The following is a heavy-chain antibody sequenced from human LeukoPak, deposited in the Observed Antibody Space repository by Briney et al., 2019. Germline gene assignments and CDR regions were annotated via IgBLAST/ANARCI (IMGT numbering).Heavy chain of an antibody. J-gene: IGHJ4*02. CDR3: ATNVVVVAGTFDY. CDR1: GYIFTKYG. CDR2: MNPNSGNT. D-gene: IGHD2-15*01. Sequence: ASVKVSCKASGYIFTKYGFTWVRQAPGQGLEWMGWMNPNSGNTGYAQKFQGRVTMTRNTSISTAYMELSSLRSEDTAVYYCATNVVVVAGTFDYWGQGTLVTVSS. V-gene: IGHV1-8*01.